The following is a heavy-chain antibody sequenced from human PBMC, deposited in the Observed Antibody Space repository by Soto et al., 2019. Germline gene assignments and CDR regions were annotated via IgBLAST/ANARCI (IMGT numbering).Heavy chain of an antibody. CDR3: AKDYYDSSGYYPSPAFDI. D-gene: IGHD3-22*01. CDR2: ISWNSGSI. V-gene: IGHV3-9*01. J-gene: IGHJ3*02. Sequence: PGGSLRLSCAASGFTFDDYAMHWVRQAPGKGLEWVSGISWNSGSIGYADSVKGRFTISRDNAKNSLYLQMNSLRAEDTALYYCAKDYYDSSGYYPSPAFDIWGQGTMVT. CDR1: GFTFDDYA.